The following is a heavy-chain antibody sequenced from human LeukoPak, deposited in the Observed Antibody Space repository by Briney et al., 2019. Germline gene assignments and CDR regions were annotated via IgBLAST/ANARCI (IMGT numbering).Heavy chain of an antibody. CDR3: ATQGYYYGSGSFDY. Sequence: PGGSLRLSCAASGFTFSSYGMHWVRQAPGKGLEWVAVISYDGSNKYYADSVKGRFTISRDNSKNTLYLQMNSLRAEDTAVYYCATQGYYYGSGSFDYWGQETLVTVSS. D-gene: IGHD3-10*01. V-gene: IGHV3-30*03. J-gene: IGHJ4*02. CDR2: ISYDGSNK. CDR1: GFTFSSYG.